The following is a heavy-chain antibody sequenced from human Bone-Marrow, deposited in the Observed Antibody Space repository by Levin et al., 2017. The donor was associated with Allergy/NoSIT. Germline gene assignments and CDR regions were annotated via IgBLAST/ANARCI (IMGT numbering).Heavy chain of an antibody. CDR1: GYTFTSYG. CDR2: ISAYKGNT. CDR3: ARAGGNYDILTGYILGYYYGMDV. J-gene: IGHJ6*02. Sequence: ASVKVSCKASGYTFTSYGISWVRQAPGQGLKGMGWISAYKGNTTYAQKLQGRVTMTTDTATSTAYMELRSLRSDDTAVYYCARAGGNYDILTGYILGYYYGMDVWGQGTTVTVSS. D-gene: IGHD3-9*01. V-gene: IGHV1-18*01.